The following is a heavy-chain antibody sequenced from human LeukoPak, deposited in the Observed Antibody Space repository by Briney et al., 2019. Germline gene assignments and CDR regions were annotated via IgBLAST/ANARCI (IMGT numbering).Heavy chain of an antibody. CDR1: GGSISSYY. D-gene: IGHD3-22*01. V-gene: IGHV4-59*12. CDR2: IYYSGST. J-gene: IGHJ5*02. CDR3: ARDHPTGSGYSEGNWFDP. Sequence: PSETLSLTCTVSGGSISSYYWSWIRQPPGKGLEWIGYIYYSGSTYYNPSLKSRVTISVDTSKNQFSLKLSSVTAADTAVYYCARDHPTGSGYSEGNWFDPWGQGTLVTVSS.